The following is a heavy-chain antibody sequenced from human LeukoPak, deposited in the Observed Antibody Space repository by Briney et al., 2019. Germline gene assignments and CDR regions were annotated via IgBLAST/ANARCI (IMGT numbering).Heavy chain of an antibody. CDR1: GFTFSDFA. D-gene: IGHD3-9*01. Sequence: GGSLRLSCAASGFTFSDFAMQWVRQVPGKGLEFVSGIGRDGVNSYYANSVRDRFTISRDNSKNTLYLQMGSLTTEDMAVYYCARAWLLDYWGEGTLVTVSS. CDR3: ARAWLLDY. CDR2: IGRDGVNS. V-gene: IGHV3-64*01. J-gene: IGHJ4*02.